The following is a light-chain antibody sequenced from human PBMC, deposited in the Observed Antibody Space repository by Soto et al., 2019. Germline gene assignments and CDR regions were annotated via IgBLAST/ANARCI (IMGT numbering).Light chain of an antibody. V-gene: IGLV1-40*01. CDR1: SSNIGAGYD. CDR3: LSYDSSLSGWV. Sequence: QSVLTQPPSVSGAPGPRVTISCTGSSSNIGAGYDVHWYQQLPGTAPKLLIHGNSDRPSGVPDRFAVSKSGTSASLAITGLEAEDGADYYCLSYDSSLSGWVFGGGTKLTVL. J-gene: IGLJ3*02. CDR2: GNS.